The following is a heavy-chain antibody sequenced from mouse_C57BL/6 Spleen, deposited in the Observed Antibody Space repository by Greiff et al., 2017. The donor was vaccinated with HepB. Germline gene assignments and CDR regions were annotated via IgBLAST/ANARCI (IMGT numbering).Heavy chain of an antibody. CDR3: ARGRIYYEGY. Sequence: DVQLQESGPGLVKPSQSLSLTCSVTGYSITSGYYWNWIRQFPGNKLEWMGYISYDGSNNYNPSLKNRISITRDTSKNQFFLKLNSVTTEDTATYYCARGRIYYEGYWGQGTTLTVSS. CDR2: ISYDGSN. J-gene: IGHJ2*01. V-gene: IGHV3-6*01. CDR1: GYSITSGYY. D-gene: IGHD2-4*01.